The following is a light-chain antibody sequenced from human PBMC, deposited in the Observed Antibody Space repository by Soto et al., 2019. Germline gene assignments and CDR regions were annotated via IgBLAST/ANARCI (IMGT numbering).Light chain of an antibody. Sequence: QSVLTQPPSASGTPGQRVTISCSGSASNIGSNTVNWYQQLPGTAPKLLIHSNNQRPSGVPDRFSGSKSGTSASLAISGLQPEDEADYYCAAWDDSLNGVVFGVGTKLTVL. CDR2: SNN. CDR1: ASNIGSNT. CDR3: AAWDDSLNGVV. V-gene: IGLV1-44*01. J-gene: IGLJ2*01.